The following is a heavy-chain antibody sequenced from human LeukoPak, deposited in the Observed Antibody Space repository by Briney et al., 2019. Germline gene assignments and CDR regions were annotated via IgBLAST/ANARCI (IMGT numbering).Heavy chain of an antibody. CDR3: ASLLTFGGVIAPLHYYYGMGF. CDR1: GFTVSSNY. J-gene: IGHJ6*02. D-gene: IGHD3-16*02. V-gene: IGHV3-53*04. CDR2: IYSGGST. Sequence: GGSLRLSCAASGFTVSSNYRSLVRQAPGKGLEWVSVIYSGGSTYYADSVKGRFTISRHNSKNTLYLQMNSLRAEDTAVYYCASLLTFGGVIAPLHYYYGMGFLGQGTTVTVSS.